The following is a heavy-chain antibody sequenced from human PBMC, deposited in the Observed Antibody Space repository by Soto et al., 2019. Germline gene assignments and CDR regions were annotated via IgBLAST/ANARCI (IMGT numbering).Heavy chain of an antibody. J-gene: IGHJ4*02. CDR1: GGSISSGGYS. CDR2: IYHSGST. D-gene: IGHD6-19*01. V-gene: IGHV4-30-2*01. CDR3: ARFSAGLLFDY. Sequence: TLSLTCAVSGGSISSGGYSWSWIRQPPGKGLEWIGYIYHSGSTYYNPSLKSRVTISVDRSKNQFSLKLSSVTAADTAVYYCARFSAGLLFDYWGQGTLVT.